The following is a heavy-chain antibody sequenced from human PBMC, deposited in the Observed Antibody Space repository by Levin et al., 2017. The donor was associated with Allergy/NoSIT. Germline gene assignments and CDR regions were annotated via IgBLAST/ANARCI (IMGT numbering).Heavy chain of an antibody. D-gene: IGHD2-21*02. V-gene: IGHV3-7*01. J-gene: IGHJ4*02. CDR2: IRQDGNET. Sequence: GGSLRLSCAASGFTFSSYWMGWVRQAPGKGLEWVANIRQDGNETPYVDSVKGRFTISRDNAKNSVYLQMNSLRPEDTALYYCARWGVTAGLDYWGQGALVTVSS. CDR1: GFTFSSYW. CDR3: ARWGVTAGLDY.